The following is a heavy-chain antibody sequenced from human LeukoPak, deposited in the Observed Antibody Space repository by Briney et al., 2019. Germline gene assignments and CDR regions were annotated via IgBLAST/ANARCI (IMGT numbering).Heavy chain of an antibody. J-gene: IGHJ4*02. CDR1: GGSISSYY. CDR3: ARDRRYSSGNLKSYLFDY. CDR2: IYTSGST. V-gene: IGHV4-4*07. D-gene: IGHD3-22*01. Sequence: KPSETLSLTCTVSGGSISSYYWSWIRQPAGKGLEWIGRIYTSGSTNYNPSLKSRVTMSVDTSKNQFSLKLSSVTAADTAVYYCARDRRYSSGNLKSYLFDYWGQGTLVTVSS.